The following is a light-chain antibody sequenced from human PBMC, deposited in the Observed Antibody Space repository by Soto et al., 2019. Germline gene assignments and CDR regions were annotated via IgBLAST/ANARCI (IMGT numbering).Light chain of an antibody. CDR2: DVS. CDR3: QQRTTWPT. CDR1: QSVTSS. V-gene: IGKV3-11*01. Sequence: EIVLTQSPATLSLSPGDRATLSCRASQSVTSSLAWFQQKPGQAPRLLIYDVSRRATAIPARFSGSGSGTDFTLTISSLEPEEFAGYYCQQRTTWPTFGGGTKVEIK. J-gene: IGKJ4*01.